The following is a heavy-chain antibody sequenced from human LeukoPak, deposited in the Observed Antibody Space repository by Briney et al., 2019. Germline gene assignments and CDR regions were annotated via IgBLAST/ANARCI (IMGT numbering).Heavy chain of an antibody. CDR3: ARGYGYYFVY. CDR2: IYYSGST. V-gene: IGHV4-59*01. D-gene: IGHD5-18*01. Sequence: SETLSLTCTVSGGSISSYYWSWIRQSPGKGLEWFGDIYYSGSTNYNPSLKSRVTISVDTSKNQFSLKLSSVTAADTAVYYCARGYGYYFVYCGQGTLVTVSS. J-gene: IGHJ4*02. CDR1: GGSISSYY.